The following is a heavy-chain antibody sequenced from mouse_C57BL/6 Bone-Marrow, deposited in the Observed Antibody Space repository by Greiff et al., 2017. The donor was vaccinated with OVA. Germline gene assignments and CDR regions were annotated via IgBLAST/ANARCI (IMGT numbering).Heavy chain of an antibody. V-gene: IGHV3-6*01. J-gene: IGHJ2*01. CDR1: GYSITSGYY. CDR3: ASAYPYYFDY. D-gene: IGHD2-10*01. Sequence: EVKLVESGPGLVKPSQSLSLTCSVTGYSITSGYYWNWIRQFPGNKLEWIGYISYDGSNNYNPSLKNRISITRDTSKNQFFLKLNSVTTEDTATYYCASAYPYYFDYWGQGTTLTVSS. CDR2: ISYDGSN.